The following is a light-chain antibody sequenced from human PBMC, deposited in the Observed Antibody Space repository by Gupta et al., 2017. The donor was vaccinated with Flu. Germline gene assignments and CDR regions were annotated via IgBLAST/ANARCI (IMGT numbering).Light chain of an antibody. CDR1: SSDGGKDNL. J-gene: IGLJ3*02. Sequence: TSSDGGKDNLVSWYQQYPGKAPKVMIYEDTKRPSGVSNRFSGTKSGNTASLTISGRQAEDEADYYCCSYAGSSTWVFGGGTKMTVL. V-gene: IGLV2-23*01. CDR2: EDT. CDR3: CSYAGSSTWV.